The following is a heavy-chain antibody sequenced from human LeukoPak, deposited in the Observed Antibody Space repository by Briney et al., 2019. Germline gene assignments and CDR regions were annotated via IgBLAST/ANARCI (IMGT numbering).Heavy chain of an antibody. CDR3: ARVGWAAPRVHFDS. D-gene: IGHD6-25*01. CDR1: GYTFSDYY. Sequence: AAVRVSCKASGYTFSDYYIHWVRQAPGQGLEWMGWINPRSGGTHYAQKFQGRVTMTRDTSISTAYMELSRLRSDDTAVYYCARVGWAAPRVHFDSWGQGTLLTVSS. V-gene: IGHV1-2*02. CDR2: INPRSGGT. J-gene: IGHJ4*02.